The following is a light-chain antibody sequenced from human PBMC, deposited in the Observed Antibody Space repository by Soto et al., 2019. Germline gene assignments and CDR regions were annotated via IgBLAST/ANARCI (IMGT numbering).Light chain of an antibody. CDR2: DNN. CDR3: QSYDTSLSGFYV. J-gene: IGLJ1*01. V-gene: IGLV1-40*01. CDR1: SSNIGAGYN. Sequence: QSVLTQPPSVSGAPGQRVSISCTGSSSNIGAGYNVHWYQQLPGTAPKLLTYDNNNRPSGVPDRFSGSKSGTSASLAITGLQAGDEADYYCQSYDTSLSGFYVFGTGPKVNVL.